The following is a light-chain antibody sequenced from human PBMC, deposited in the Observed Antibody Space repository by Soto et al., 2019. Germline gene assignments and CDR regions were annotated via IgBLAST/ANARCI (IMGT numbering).Light chain of an antibody. CDR3: QQRSSWPLT. J-gene: IGKJ4*02. CDR1: QSLSKS. Sequence: EIVLTQSPATLSLSPGERATLSCRASQSLSKSLVWYQQKPGQAPRRLIDGASNRATGIPARFSGSGSGTDFSLTISSREPEDFSAYFCQQRSSWPLTFGGGTKVEIK. V-gene: IGKV3-11*01. CDR2: GAS.